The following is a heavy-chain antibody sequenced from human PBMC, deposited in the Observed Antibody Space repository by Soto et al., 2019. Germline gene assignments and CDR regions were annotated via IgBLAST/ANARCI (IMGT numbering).Heavy chain of an antibody. Sequence: QVQLQESGPGLVKPSQTLSLTCTVSAGSIRSGDYYWTWIRQPPGKGLEWIGYLDHSGSAYYNPSLKSRAPISIDTSNNQFSLKMTSVTAADPAVYYCAGELGTFYFDHWGQGTLVTVSS. J-gene: IGHJ4*02. CDR2: LDHSGSA. CDR3: AGELGTFYFDH. CDR1: AGSIRSGDYY. V-gene: IGHV4-30-4*01. D-gene: IGHD7-27*01.